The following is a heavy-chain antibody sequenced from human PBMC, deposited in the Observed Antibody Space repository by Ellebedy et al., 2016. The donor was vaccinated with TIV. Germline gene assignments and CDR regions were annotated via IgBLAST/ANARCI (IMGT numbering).Heavy chain of an antibody. CDR3: AKTSRRFLEWLLTLPYYMDV. V-gene: IGHV3-23*01. CDR2: ISGSGGST. Sequence: GESLKISXAASGFTFSSYAMSWVRQAPGKGLEWVSAISGSGGSTYYADSVKGRFTISRDNSKNTLYLQMNSLRAEDTAVYYCAKTSRRFLEWLLTLPYYMDVWGKGTTVTVSS. D-gene: IGHD3-3*01. CDR1: GFTFSSYA. J-gene: IGHJ6*03.